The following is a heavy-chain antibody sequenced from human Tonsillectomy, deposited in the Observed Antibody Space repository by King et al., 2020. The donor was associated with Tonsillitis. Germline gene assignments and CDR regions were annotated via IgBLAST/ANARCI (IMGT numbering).Heavy chain of an antibody. Sequence: EVQLVESGGGLVQPGRSLRLSCAASGFTFDDYTMHWVRQAPGKGLEWVSGITWNSGSIGYVDSVKGRFTISRDNAKNSLYLQMNSLRPEDTALYYCAKDIASSVWYGMDVWGQGTTVTVSS. CDR3: AKDIASSVWYGMDV. V-gene: IGHV3-9*01. D-gene: IGHD6-19*01. J-gene: IGHJ6*02. CDR2: ITWNSGSI. CDR1: GFTFDDYT.